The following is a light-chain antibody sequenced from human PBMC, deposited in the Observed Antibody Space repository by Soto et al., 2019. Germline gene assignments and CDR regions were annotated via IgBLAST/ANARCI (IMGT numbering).Light chain of an antibody. CDR3: QQYNNWPRT. V-gene: IGKV3-15*01. CDR2: GAS. J-gene: IGKJ1*01. CDR1: QSISSN. Sequence: EIVMTQSPATLSVSPGERATLSCRASQSISSNLAWFQQKPGQAPRLLIYGASTRATGLPARFSGSGSGTDFTLTISSLQSEDFAVYYCQQYNNWPRTFGQGTKVDIK.